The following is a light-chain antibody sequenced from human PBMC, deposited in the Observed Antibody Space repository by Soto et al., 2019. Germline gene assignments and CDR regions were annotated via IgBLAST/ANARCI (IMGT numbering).Light chain of an antibody. V-gene: IGKV1-5*01. CDR3: QQYNSYPFT. CDR2: DAS. Sequence: DIQMTQSPSTLSASVGDRVTITCRASQSISSWLAWYQQKPGKAPKLLIYDASSLESGVPSRFSGSGSGTEVTLTISSLQPDDFATDYCQQYNSYPFTFGGGTKVEIK. J-gene: IGKJ4*01. CDR1: QSISSW.